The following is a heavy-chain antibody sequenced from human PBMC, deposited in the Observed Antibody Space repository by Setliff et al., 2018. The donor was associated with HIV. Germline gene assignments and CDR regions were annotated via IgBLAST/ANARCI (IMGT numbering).Heavy chain of an antibody. J-gene: IGHJ5*02. V-gene: IGHV4-4*09. CDR3: ARRIDDSGSFPDKNWFDT. CDR1: GGSISSYS. CDR2: IFSSGST. D-gene: IGHD3-10*01. Sequence: PSETLSLTCTVSGGSISSYSWNWIRQSPGGGLEWIGFIFSSGSTKYNPSLQSRVTMSIDTSKNRFSLRLTSVTAADTAGYYCARRIDDSGSFPDKNWFDTWGQGSLVTVSS.